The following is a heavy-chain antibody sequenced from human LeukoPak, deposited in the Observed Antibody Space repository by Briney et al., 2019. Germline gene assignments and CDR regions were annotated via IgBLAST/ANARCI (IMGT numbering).Heavy chain of an antibody. J-gene: IGHJ4*02. CDR1: GFTFSTYV. Sequence: PGGSLRLSCSVSGFTFSTYVMHWVRQAPGKGLEYASAISSNGDNTYYADSVKGRFTISRDNSKNTLYLQMSSLRADDTAVYYCVRATGYWGQGTLVTVSS. V-gene: IGHV3-64D*06. CDR3: VRATGY. CDR2: ISSNGDNT.